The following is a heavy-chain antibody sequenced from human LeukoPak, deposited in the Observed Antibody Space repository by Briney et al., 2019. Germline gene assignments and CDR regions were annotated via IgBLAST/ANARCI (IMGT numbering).Heavy chain of an antibody. V-gene: IGHV3-23*01. CDR2: ISGTGGST. Sequence: GGSLRLSCAASGFTFSSYAMSWVRQAPGRGLEWVLAISGTGGSTYYADSVKGRFTISRDNSKNTLYLQMNSLRAEDTAVYYCAKDQSVYYYDSSGYCYYFDYWGQRTLVTASS. CDR3: AKDQSVYYYDSSGYCYYFDY. D-gene: IGHD3-22*01. CDR1: GFTFSSYA. J-gene: IGHJ4*02.